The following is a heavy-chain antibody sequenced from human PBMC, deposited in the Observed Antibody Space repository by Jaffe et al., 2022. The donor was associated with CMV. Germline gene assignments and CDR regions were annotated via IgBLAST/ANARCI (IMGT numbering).Heavy chain of an antibody. V-gene: IGHV4-59*12. D-gene: IGHD3-22*01. CDR1: GGSISSYY. CDR2: IYYSGST. CDR3: ARERNYYDSSGYYFDY. Sequence: QVQLQESGPGLVKPSETLSLTCTVSGGSISSYYWSWIRQPPGKGLEWIGYIYYSGSTNYNPSLKSRVTISVDTSKNQFSLKLSSVTAADTAVYYCARERNYYDSSGYYFDYWGQGTLVTVSS. J-gene: IGHJ4*02.